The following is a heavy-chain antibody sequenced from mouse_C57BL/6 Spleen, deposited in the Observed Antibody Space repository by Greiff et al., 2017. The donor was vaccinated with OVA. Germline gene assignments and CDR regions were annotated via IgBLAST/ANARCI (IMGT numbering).Heavy chain of an antibody. V-gene: IGHV1-55*01. CDR2: IYPGSGST. Sequence: QVQLQQSGAELVKPGASVKLSCKASGYTFTSYWITWVKQRPGQGLEWIGDIYPGSGSTNYNEKFKSKATLTVDTSSSTAYMQLRSLTSEDSAVYYCARSDGYYLFYYWGQGTTLTVSS. J-gene: IGHJ2*01. CDR1: GYTFTSYW. D-gene: IGHD2-3*01. CDR3: ARSDGYYLFYY.